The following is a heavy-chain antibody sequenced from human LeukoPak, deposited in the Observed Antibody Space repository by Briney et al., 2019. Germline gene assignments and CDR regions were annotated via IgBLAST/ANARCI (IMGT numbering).Heavy chain of an antibody. D-gene: IGHD3/OR15-3a*01. CDR1: GGSISSSYW. V-gene: IGHV4-4*02. Sequence: SETLSLTCTVSGGSISSSYWWTWVRQPPGKGLEWIGEIYHSGSTNYNPSLKSRLTISVDKSKNQFSLKLSSVTAADTAVYYCARSYWTGYHHLDFWGQGTLVTVSS. CDR3: ARSYWTGYHHLDF. CDR2: IYHSGST. J-gene: IGHJ4*02.